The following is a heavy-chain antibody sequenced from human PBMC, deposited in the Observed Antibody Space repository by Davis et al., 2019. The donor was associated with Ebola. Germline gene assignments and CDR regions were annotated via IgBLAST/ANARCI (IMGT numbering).Heavy chain of an antibody. CDR2: IYPGDSDT. D-gene: IGHD3-22*01. CDR1: GYGFTNYW. Sequence: KVSCKGSGYGFTNYWIGWVRQMPGKGLEWMGIIYPGDSDTRYSPSFQGQVTISADKSISTAYLQWSTLKASDTAMYYCARRDASGYFYSDYWGQGTLVTVSS. CDR3: ARRDASGYFYSDY. V-gene: IGHV5-51*01. J-gene: IGHJ4*02.